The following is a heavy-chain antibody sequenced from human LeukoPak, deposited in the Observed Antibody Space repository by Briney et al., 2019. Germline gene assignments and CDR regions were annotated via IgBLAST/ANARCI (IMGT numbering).Heavy chain of an antibody. Sequence: GGSLRLSCAASGFXFSSYWISWVRQAPGKGLEWVADIKQDGSEKYYVDSVKGRFTISRDNAKNSLYLQMNSLRAEDTAVYYCARRTHRIQLWEYYFDYWGQGTLVTVSS. J-gene: IGHJ4*02. V-gene: IGHV3-7*05. CDR3: ARRTHRIQLWEYYFDY. CDR1: GFXFSSYW. D-gene: IGHD5-18*01. CDR2: IKQDGSEK.